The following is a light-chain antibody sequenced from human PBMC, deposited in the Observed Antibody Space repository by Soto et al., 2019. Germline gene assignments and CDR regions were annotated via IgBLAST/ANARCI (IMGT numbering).Light chain of an antibody. CDR3: QQYGRSPPLT. CDR1: QAIITDY. CDR2: GAS. J-gene: IGKJ1*01. V-gene: IGKV3-20*01. Sequence: IVLTQSPDTLCLSPGERATLACSASQAIITDYLAWYQQKPGQAPRLLMYGASNRATGVPDRFSGSGSGTDFTLTISRLEPEDFAVYYCQQYGRSPPLTFGPGTKVEI.